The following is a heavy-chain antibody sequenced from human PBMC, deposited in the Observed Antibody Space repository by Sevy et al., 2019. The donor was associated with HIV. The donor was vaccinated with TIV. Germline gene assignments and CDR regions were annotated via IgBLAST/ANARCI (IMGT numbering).Heavy chain of an antibody. D-gene: IGHD3-16*01. CDR3: ARHNGWGYFDY. V-gene: IGHV4-59*08. CDR1: GGSISSYY. J-gene: IGHJ4*02. CDR2: IYYSGST. Sequence: SETLSLTCTVSGGSISSYYWSWIRQPPGKGLEWIGCIYYSGSTNYNPSLKSRVTISVDTSKNQFSLKQSSVTAADTAVYYCARHNGWGYFDYWGQGTLVTVSS.